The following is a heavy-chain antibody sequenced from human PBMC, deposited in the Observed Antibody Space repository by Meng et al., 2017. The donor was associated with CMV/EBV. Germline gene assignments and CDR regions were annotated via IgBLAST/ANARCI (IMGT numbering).Heavy chain of an antibody. D-gene: IGHD3-3*01. CDR1: VCVRSGSFC. Sequence: VCVRSGSFCWGWIRRPPGKGLEWIRYAYYHGGTNYSPSLKSRVTILIDASKNQFSLELTSVTAADTAVYYCARGHDFWSGYYLFDPWGQGTLVTVSS. J-gene: IGHJ5*02. CDR3: ARGHDFWSGYYLFDP. CDR2: AYYHGGT. V-gene: IGHV4-61*01.